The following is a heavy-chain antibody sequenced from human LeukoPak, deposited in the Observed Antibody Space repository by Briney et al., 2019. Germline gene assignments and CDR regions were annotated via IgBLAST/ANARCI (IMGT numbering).Heavy chain of an antibody. CDR1: GGSISTYY. CDR3: ARVGDWNDLVY. Sequence: SETLSLTCTVSGGSISTYYWSWIRQPPGKGLEWIGYISYTATSNYNPSLKSRVTISVDTSRNQFSLKLSSVTAADTAVYYCARVGDWNDLVYWGQGTLVTVSS. J-gene: IGHJ4*02. CDR2: ISYTATS. V-gene: IGHV4-59*01. D-gene: IGHD1-1*01.